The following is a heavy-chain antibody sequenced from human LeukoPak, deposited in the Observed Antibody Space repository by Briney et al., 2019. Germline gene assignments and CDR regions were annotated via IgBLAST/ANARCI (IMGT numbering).Heavy chain of an antibody. D-gene: IGHD3-22*01. CDR3: ARVGYYDSSGYYRYFDY. CDR1: GYTFTGYY. J-gene: IGHJ4*02. V-gene: IGHV1-2*02. Sequence: ASVKVSCKASGYTFTGYYMHWVRQAPGQGLEWMGWINPNSGGTNYAQKFQGRVTMTRDTSISTAYMELSRLRSDDTAVYYCARVGYYDSSGYYRYFDYWGQGTLVTVSS. CDR2: INPNSGGT.